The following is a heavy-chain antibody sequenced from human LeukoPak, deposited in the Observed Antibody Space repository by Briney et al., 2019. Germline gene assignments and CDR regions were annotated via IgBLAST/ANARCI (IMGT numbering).Heavy chain of an antibody. Sequence: QPGGSLRLSCTASGFTFGDYAISWVRQAPGEGLEWVGFIRSKAYGGTTEYAASVKGRFTISRDDSKSIAYLQMNSLKTDDTAMYSCSRGIDDIAATIGGLISYQYGMDVWGQGSTVTVSS. V-gene: IGHV3-49*04. J-gene: IGHJ6*02. D-gene: IGHD5-12*01. CDR1: GFTFGDYA. CDR2: IRSKAYGGTT. CDR3: SRGIDDIAATIGGLISYQYGMDV.